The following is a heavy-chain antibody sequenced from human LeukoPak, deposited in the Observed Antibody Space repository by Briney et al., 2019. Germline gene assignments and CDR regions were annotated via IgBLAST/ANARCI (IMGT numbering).Heavy chain of an antibody. J-gene: IGHJ5*02. Sequence: GASVKVSRKASGGTFSSYTISWVRQAPGQGLEWMGGIIPIFGSANYAQKFQGRVTITADKSTSTAYMELSSLRSEDTAVYYCARDARRRYCSSTSCYWGWFDPWGQGTLVTVSS. D-gene: IGHD2-2*01. CDR2: IIPIFGSA. V-gene: IGHV1-69*06. CDR3: ARDARRRYCSSTSCYWGWFDP. CDR1: GGTFSSYT.